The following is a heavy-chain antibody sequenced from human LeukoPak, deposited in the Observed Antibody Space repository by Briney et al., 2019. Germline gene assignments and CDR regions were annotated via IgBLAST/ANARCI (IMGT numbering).Heavy chain of an antibody. Sequence: PGGSLRLSCAGPGFMFHDYAIHWVRQAPGEGLEWVSLISGDGGSTFYADSVKGRFTISRDNSKNSLYLQMNSLRSDDTALYYCARESESSGWYDYWGQGTLVTVSS. D-gene: IGHD6-19*01. J-gene: IGHJ4*02. V-gene: IGHV3-43*02. CDR1: GFMFHDYA. CDR3: ARESESSGWYDY. CDR2: ISGDGGST.